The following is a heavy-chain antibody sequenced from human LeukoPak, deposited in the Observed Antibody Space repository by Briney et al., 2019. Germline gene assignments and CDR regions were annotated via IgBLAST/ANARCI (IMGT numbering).Heavy chain of an antibody. CDR3: ATCSSTSCYNFDY. V-gene: IGHV4-34*01. CDR2: INHSGST. CDR1: GGSFSGYY. J-gene: IGHJ4*02. D-gene: IGHD2-2*02. Sequence: PSETLSLTCAVYGGSFSGYYWSWIRQPPGKGLEWIGEINHSGSTNYNPSLKSRVTISVDTSKNQFSLKLSSVTAADTAVYYCATCSSTSCYNFDYWGQGTLVTASS.